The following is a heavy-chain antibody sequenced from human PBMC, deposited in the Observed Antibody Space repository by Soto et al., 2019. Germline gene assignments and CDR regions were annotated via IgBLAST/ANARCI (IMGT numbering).Heavy chain of an antibody. CDR1: GGSVSSGSYY. CDR3: ARGDLVPAAMALNAFDV. J-gene: IGHJ3*01. CDR2: IYYSGST. Sequence: PSETLSLTCTVSGGSVSSGSYYWSWIRQPPGKGLEWIGYIYYSGSTNYNPSLKSRVTISVDTSKNQFSLKLSSVTAADTAVYYCARGDLVPAAMALNAFDVWGQGTMVTVSS. D-gene: IGHD2-2*01. V-gene: IGHV4-61*01.